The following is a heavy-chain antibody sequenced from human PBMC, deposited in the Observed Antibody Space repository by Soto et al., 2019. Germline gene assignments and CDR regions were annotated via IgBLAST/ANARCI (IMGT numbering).Heavy chain of an antibody. J-gene: IGHJ1*01. Sequence: SVKVSCKASGGTFNTYTFSWVRQAPGQGLEWMGSIIPIFGTTHYAQSFQGRLSITADQSSTTTYMELRSLTSHDTALYYCARIPRYSFPTSDPLDNWGQGTLVMSPQ. CDR1: GGTFNTYT. CDR2: IIPIFGTT. V-gene: IGHV1-69*13. D-gene: IGHD1-26*01. CDR3: ARIPRYSFPTSDPLDN.